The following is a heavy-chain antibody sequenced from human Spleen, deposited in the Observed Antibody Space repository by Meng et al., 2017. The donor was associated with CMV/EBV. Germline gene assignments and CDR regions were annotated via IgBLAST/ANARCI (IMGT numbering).Heavy chain of an antibody. J-gene: IGHJ4*02. D-gene: IGHD4-23*01. CDR3: ARVILYGGNSGGLDF. Sequence: SGYTFTGYYRHWVRRAPGQGLEWMGWVNPNSGGTNFAQKFQGRVTMTRDTSINTAYMELSRLRSDDTAVYYCARVILYGGNSGGLDFWGQGTLVTVSS. CDR2: VNPNSGGT. V-gene: IGHV1-2*02. CDR1: GYTFTGYY.